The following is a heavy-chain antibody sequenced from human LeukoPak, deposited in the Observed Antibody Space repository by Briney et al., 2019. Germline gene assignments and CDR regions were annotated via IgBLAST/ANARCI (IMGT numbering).Heavy chain of an antibody. CDR1: GYTFTGFY. CDR3: ARDRGSRYSSSWYFTY. J-gene: IGHJ4*02. V-gene: IGHV1-2*02. Sequence: ASVKVSCKASGYTFTGFYIHWVRQAPGQGLEWMGWINPNSGGTNCTQKFQGRVTLTRDTSISTAYMELRRLRSDDTAVFYCARDRGSRYSSSWYFTYWGQGTLVTVSS. D-gene: IGHD6-13*01. CDR2: INPNSGGT.